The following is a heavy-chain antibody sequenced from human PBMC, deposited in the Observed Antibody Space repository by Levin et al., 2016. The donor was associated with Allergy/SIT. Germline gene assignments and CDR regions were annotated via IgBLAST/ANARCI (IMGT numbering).Heavy chain of an antibody. D-gene: IGHD3-10*01. CDR1: GYSFTSYW. CDR2: IDPSDSYT. J-gene: IGHJ5*02. V-gene: IGHV5-10-1*01. Sequence: GESLKISCKGSGYSFTSYWISWVRQMPGKGLEWMGRIDPSDSYTNYSPSFQGHVTISADKSISTAYLQWSSLKASDTAMYYCARLWFGELFIPNSKFDPWGQGTLVTVSS. CDR3: ARLWFGELFIPNSKFDP.